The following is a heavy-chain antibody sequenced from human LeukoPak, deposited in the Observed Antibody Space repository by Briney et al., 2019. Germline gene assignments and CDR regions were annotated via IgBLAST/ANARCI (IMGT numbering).Heavy chain of an antibody. V-gene: IGHV4-59*01. CDR3: ASGIRDFWSGSDGYYMDV. J-gene: IGHJ6*03. CDR2: IYYSGST. Sequence: SETLSLTCTVSGGSISSYYWSWIRQPPGKGLEWIGYIYYSGSTNYNPSLKSRVTISVDTSKNQFSLKLSSVTAADTAVYYCASGIRDFWSGSDGYYMDVWGKGTTVTVSS. CDR1: GGSISSYY. D-gene: IGHD3-3*01.